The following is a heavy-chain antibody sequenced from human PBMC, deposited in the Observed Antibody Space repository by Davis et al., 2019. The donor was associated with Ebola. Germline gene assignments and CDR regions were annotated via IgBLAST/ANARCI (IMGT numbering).Heavy chain of an antibody. Sequence: GESLKISCAASGFTFSSYGMHWVRQAPGKGLEWVAVIWYDGSNKYYADSVKGRFTISRDNSKNTLYLQMNSLRAEETAVYYCAREGAAATSDYWGQGTLVTVSS. CDR2: IWYDGSNK. CDR3: AREGAAATSDY. V-gene: IGHV3-33*01. D-gene: IGHD2-15*01. CDR1: GFTFSSYG. J-gene: IGHJ4*02.